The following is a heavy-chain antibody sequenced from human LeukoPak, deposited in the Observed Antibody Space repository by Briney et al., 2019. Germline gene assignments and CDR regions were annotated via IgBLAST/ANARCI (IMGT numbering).Heavy chain of an antibody. D-gene: IGHD3-22*01. CDR3: ARSYYHDSSGYYPLGY. Sequence: SVKVSCKASGGTFSSYAISWVRQAPGQGLEWMGRIIPIFGTANYAQKFQGRVTITTGESTSTAYMELSSLRSEDTAVYYCARSYYHDSSGYYPLGYWGQGTLVTVSS. CDR1: GGTFSSYA. V-gene: IGHV1-69*05. CDR2: IIPIFGTA. J-gene: IGHJ4*02.